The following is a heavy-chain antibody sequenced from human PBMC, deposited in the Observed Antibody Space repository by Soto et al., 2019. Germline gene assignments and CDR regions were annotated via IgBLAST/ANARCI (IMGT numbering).Heavy chain of an antibody. CDR3: ARHVKTAGVDYFDY. CDR1: GGSFSGYY. D-gene: IGHD6-13*01. Sequence: SETLSLTCAVYGGSFSGYYWAWIRQPPGTGLEWIGEINHSGSTNYNPSLKSRVTISVDTSKNQFSLKLSSVTAADTAVYYCARHVKTAGVDYFDYWGQGTLVTVSS. CDR2: INHSGST. J-gene: IGHJ4*02. V-gene: IGHV4-34*01.